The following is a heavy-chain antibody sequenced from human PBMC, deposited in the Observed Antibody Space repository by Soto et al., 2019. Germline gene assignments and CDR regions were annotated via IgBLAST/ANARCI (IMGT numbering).Heavy chain of an antibody. CDR3: VKDPYSGELAGHLTWFDT. D-gene: IGHD1-7*01. Sequence: GGSLRLSCVVSGFTFSEYGMHWVRQAPGKGLEWLAGISDDQTDKYYTDSVKGRVIISRDNSKSTLHLQMNSLRVEDTGVYYCVKDPYSGELAGHLTWFDTWGHGTLVTVS. CDR2: ISDDQTDK. CDR1: GFTFSEYG. J-gene: IGHJ5*01. V-gene: IGHV3-30*18.